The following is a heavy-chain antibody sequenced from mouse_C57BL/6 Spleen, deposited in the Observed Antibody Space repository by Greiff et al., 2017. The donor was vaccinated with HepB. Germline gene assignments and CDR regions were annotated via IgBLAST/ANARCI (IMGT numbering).Heavy chain of an antibody. CDR3: SRSGLWLNYFDY. V-gene: IGHV8-12*01. CDR2: IYWDDDK. J-gene: IGHJ2*01. Sequence: QVTLKVCGPGILQSSQTLSLTCSFSGFSLSTSGMGVSWIRQPSGTGLEWLAHIYWDDDKRYTPSLKSRLTISKDTSRNQVFLKITRVDTADTATYYGSRSGLWLNYFDYWGQGTTLTVSS. D-gene: IGHD2-2*01. CDR1: GFSLSTSGMG.